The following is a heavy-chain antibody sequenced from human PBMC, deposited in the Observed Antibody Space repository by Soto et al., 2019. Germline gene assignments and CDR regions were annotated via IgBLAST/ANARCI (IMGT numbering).Heavy chain of an antibody. Sequence: QVQLVQSGAEVKKPGASVKVSCKASGYTFTSYAMHWVRQAPGQRLEWMGWINAGNGNTKYSQKFQGRVTITRDTSASTAYMELSSLRSEDTAVYYCAREGNDYGDLYFDSWGQGTLVTVSS. CDR2: INAGNGNT. V-gene: IGHV1-3*01. D-gene: IGHD4-17*01. J-gene: IGHJ4*02. CDR1: GYTFTSYA. CDR3: AREGNDYGDLYFDS.